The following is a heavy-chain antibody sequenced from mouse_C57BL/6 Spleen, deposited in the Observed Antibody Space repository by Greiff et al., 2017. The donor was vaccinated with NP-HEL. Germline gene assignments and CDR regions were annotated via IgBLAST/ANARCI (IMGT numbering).Heavy chain of an antibody. CDR3: AREGDDYDGSMDY. V-gene: IGHV1-80*01. J-gene: IGHJ4*01. CDR2: IYPGDGDT. CDR1: GYAFRSYW. Sequence: QVQLQQSGAELVKPGASVKISCKASGYAFRSYWMNWVKQRPGKGLEWIGQIYPGDGDTNYNGKFKGKATLTADKSSSTAYMQLSSLTSEDSAVYFCAREGDDYDGSMDYWGQGTSVTVSS. D-gene: IGHD2-4*01.